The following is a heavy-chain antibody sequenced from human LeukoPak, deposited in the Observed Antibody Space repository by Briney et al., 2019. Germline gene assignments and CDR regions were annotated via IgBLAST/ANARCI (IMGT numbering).Heavy chain of an antibody. CDR2: IYYSGST. CDR3: ARQRYGDYDYFDY. J-gene: IGHJ4*02. D-gene: IGHD4-17*01. CDR1: GGSISSYY. V-gene: IGHV4-59*08. Sequence: SETLSLTCTVSGGSISSYYWSWIRQPPGKGLEWIGYIYYSGSTNYNPSLKSRVTISVDTSKNQFSLKLSSVTAADTAVYYYARQRYGDYDYFDYWGQGTLVTVSS.